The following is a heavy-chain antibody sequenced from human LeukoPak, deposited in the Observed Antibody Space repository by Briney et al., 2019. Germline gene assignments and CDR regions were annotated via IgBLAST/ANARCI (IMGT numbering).Heavy chain of an antibody. V-gene: IGHV3-74*01. CDR2: INSDGSST. CDR3: ARNRYEYYYYYLDV. CDR1: GFTFSSYW. Sequence: GGSLRLSCAASGFTFSSYWMHWVRQAPGKGLVWVSRINSDGSSTSYADSVEGRFTISRDNSKNTLYLQMNSLRAEDTAVYYCARNRYEYYYYYLDVWGKGTTVTVSS. D-gene: IGHD1-14*01. J-gene: IGHJ6*03.